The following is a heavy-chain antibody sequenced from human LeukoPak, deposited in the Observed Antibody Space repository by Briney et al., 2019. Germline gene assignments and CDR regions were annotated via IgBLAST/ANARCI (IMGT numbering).Heavy chain of an antibody. V-gene: IGHV3-23*01. D-gene: IGHD4-11*01. Sequence: GGSLRLSCAASGFTFSSYAMSWVRQAPGKGLEWVSVISDSGGGTYYADSVKGRFTISRDNSKNTLYLQMNSLRAEDTAVYYCAKGMTTVTTRYFDYWGQGTLVTVSP. CDR3: AKGMTTVTTRYFDY. CDR2: ISDSGGGT. J-gene: IGHJ4*02. CDR1: GFTFSSYA.